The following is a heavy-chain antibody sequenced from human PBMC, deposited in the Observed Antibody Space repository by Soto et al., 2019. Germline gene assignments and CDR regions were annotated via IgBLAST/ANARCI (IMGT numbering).Heavy chain of an antibody. V-gene: IGHV3-23*01. J-gene: IGHJ4*02. CDR1: GFTFSSYA. CDR2: ISGSGGST. Sequence: LRLSCAASGFTFSSYAMSWVRQAPGKGLEWVSAISGSGGSTYYADSVKGRLTISRDNSKNTLYLQMNSLRAEDTAVYYCAKDYGSGSYPFDYWGQGTLVTVSS. CDR3: AKDYGSGSYPFDY. D-gene: IGHD3-10*01.